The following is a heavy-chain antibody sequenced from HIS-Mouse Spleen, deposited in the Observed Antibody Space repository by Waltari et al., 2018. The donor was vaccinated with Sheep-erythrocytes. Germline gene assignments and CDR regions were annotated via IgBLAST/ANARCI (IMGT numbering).Heavy chain of an antibody. CDR2: ISSSSSYI. CDR1: GFTLRSYS. V-gene: IGHV3-21*01. D-gene: IGHD3-10*01. Sequence: EVQLVESGGGLVKPGGSLRLSCAASGFTLRSYSMNWVRQAPGKGLEWVSSISSSSSYIYYADSVKGRFTISRDNAKNSLYLQMNSLRAEDTAVYYCARDRSNYFDYWGQGTLVTVSS. J-gene: IGHJ4*02. CDR3: ARDRSNYFDY.